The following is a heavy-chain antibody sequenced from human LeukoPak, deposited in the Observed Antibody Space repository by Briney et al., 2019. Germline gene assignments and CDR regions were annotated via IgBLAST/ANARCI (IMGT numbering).Heavy chain of an antibody. CDR2: MNPNSGNT. J-gene: IGHJ4*02. Sequence: ASVKVSCKASGYAFTSYDINWVRQATGQGLEWMGWMNPNSGNTGYAQKFQGRVTMTRNTSISTAYMELSSLRSEDTAVYYCARGSFSSGWYIDFDYWGQGTLVTVSS. V-gene: IGHV1-8*01. CDR3: ARGSFSSGWYIDFDY. CDR1: GYAFTSYD. D-gene: IGHD6-19*01.